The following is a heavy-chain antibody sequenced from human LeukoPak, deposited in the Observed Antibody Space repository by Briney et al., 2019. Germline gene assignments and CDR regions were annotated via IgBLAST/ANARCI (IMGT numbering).Heavy chain of an antibody. D-gene: IGHD3-10*02. J-gene: IGHJ4*02. CDR2: IQYDGSEI. CDR3: ARESGAAKVGQMLNY. V-gene: IGHV3-30*02. Sequence: GGSLRLSCAASGLMFSTSGMHWVRQAPGKGLEWVAFIQYDGSEIYYADSLKGRFTISRDNSKNTLYLQMNSLRAEDTAVFYCARESGAAKVGQMLNYWGQGTLVTVSS. CDR1: GLMFSTSG.